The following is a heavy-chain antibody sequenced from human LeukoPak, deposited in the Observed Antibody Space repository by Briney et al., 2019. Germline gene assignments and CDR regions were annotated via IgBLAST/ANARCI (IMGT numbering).Heavy chain of an antibody. V-gene: IGHV3-33*01. Sequence: GGSLRLSCAASGFTFSSYGMHWVRQAPGKGLEWVAVIWYDGSNKYYADSVKGRFTISRDNSKNTLYLQMNSLRAEDTAVYYCAREPTMVRPRHFDLWGRGTLVTVSS. CDR2: IWYDGSNK. J-gene: IGHJ2*01. D-gene: IGHD3-10*01. CDR3: AREPTMVRPRHFDL. CDR1: GFTFSSYG.